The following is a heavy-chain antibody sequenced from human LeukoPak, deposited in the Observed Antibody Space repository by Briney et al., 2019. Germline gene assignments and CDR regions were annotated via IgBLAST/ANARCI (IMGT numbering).Heavy chain of an antibody. Sequence: PSETLSLTCTVSGGSISSYYWSWIRQPPGKGLEWIGYIYYSGSTNYNPSLKSRVTISVDTSKNQFSLKLSSVTAADTAVYYCAREGWNHDAFDIWGQGTMVTVSS. J-gene: IGHJ3*02. CDR2: IYYSGST. CDR1: GGSISSYY. CDR3: AREGWNHDAFDI. V-gene: IGHV4-59*12. D-gene: IGHD1-1*01.